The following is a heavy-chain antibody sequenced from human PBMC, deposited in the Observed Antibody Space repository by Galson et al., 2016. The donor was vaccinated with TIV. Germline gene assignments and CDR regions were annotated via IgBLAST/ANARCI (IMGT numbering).Heavy chain of an antibody. CDR2: IYYTGST. CDR3: ARRTHYDSSGYSDAFDV. V-gene: IGHV4-39*01. CDR1: GGSISSDIYY. Sequence: TLSLTCPVSGGSISSDIYYWAWIRQPPGKGLEWIATIYYTGSTYYNPSLRSRVSISMDTPKNQFSLKLTSVTAADTAVYYCARRTHYDSSGYSDAFDVWGQGTMVPVSS. J-gene: IGHJ3*01. D-gene: IGHD3-22*01.